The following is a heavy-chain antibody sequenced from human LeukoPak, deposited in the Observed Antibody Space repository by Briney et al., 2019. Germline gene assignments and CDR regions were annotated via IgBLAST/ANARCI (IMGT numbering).Heavy chain of an antibody. Sequence: SLRLSCAASGFTFDDYAMHWVRQAPGKGLEWVSGISWNSGSIGYADFVKGRFTISRDNAKNSLYLQMNSLRAEDTALYYCAKGGEYSLYYFDYWGQGTLVTVSS. CDR3: AKGGEYSLYYFDY. J-gene: IGHJ4*02. CDR2: ISWNSGSI. CDR1: GFTFDDYA. D-gene: IGHD2-21*01. V-gene: IGHV3-9*01.